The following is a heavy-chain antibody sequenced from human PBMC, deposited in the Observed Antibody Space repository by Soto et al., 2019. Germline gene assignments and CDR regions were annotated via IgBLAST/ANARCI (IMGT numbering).Heavy chain of an antibody. V-gene: IGHV3-74*01. Sequence: PGGSLRLSCGASGFTFSTYWMHWVRQAPGKGLQRVSRINSDGSSITYADPVKGRFTISRDNAKNTLYLQMNSLRAEDTAVYYCARQDVLTLGGAVTNFHFYGMDVWGQGTTVTVSS. D-gene: IGHD3-9*01. CDR1: GFTFSTYW. CDR3: ARQDVLTLGGAVTNFHFYGMDV. CDR2: INSDGSSI. J-gene: IGHJ6*02.